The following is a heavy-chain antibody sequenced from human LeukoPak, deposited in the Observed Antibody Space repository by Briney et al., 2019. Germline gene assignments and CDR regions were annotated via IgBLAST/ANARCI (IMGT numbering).Heavy chain of an antibody. CDR1: GYTFTGYY. CDR2: INPNSGGT. D-gene: IGHD3-22*01. CDR3: ARLTKNYYYDSSGYSNY. J-gene: IGHJ4*02. V-gene: IGHV1-2*02. Sequence: ASVKVSCKASGYTFTGYYMHWVRQAPGQGLEWMGWINPNSGGTNYAQKFQGRVTMTRDTSISTAYMELSRLRSDDTAVYYCARLTKNYYYDSSGYSNYWGQGTLVTVSS.